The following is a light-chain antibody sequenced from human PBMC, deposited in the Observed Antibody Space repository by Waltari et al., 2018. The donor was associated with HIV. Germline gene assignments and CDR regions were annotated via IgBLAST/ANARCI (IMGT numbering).Light chain of an antibody. CDR3: MQALQTPLFT. CDR1: QSLLHRNGYNY. CDR2: LGS. V-gene: IGKV2-28*01. Sequence: DIVMTQSPLSLPVTPGEPASISCRSSQSLLHRNGYNYLDWYLQTPGQSPQLLIYLGSNRASGVPDRFSGSGSGTDFTLKISRVEAEDVGVYYCMQALQTPLFTFGPGTKVDIK. J-gene: IGKJ3*01.